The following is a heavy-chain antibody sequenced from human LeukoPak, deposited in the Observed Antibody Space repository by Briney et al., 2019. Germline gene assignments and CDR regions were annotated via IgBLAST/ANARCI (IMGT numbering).Heavy chain of an antibody. CDR3: TRDRLGFSYGPAAFDI. CDR2: ISGSGDST. Sequence: PGGSLRLSCAASGFTFSNYAMRWVRQAPGKGLEWVSGISGSGDSTYYADSVKGRFTISRDNAKNSLYLQMNSLRAEDTAVYYCTRDRLGFSYGPAAFDIWGQGTVVTVSS. D-gene: IGHD5-18*01. V-gene: IGHV3-23*01. CDR1: GFTFSNYA. J-gene: IGHJ3*02.